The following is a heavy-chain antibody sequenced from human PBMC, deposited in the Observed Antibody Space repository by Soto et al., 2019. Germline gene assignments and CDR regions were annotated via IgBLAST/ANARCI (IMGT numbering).Heavy chain of an antibody. V-gene: IGHV3-23*01. CDR1: GFTFSSYA. J-gene: IGHJ4*02. D-gene: IGHD3-9*01. Sequence: GGSLRLSCAASGFTFSSYAMSWVRQAPGKGLEWVSAISGSGGSTYYADSVKGRFTISRDNSKNTLYLQMNSLRAEDTAVYYCAKDERYVRYYDILTGYYFDYWGQGTLVTVSS. CDR3: AKDERYVRYYDILTGYYFDY. CDR2: ISGSGGST.